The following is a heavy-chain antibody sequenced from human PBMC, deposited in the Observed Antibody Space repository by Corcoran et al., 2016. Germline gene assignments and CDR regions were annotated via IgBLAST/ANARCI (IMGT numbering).Heavy chain of an antibody. CDR1: GGTFSSYA. Sequence: QVQLVQSGAVVKKPGSLVNVSCTASGGTFSSYAISWVPQAPVQGLEWMGGIIPIFGTANYAQKFQGRVTITAHKSTSTASMELSSLRSEDTAVDDCARAAGGQAARDVYYYYGMDVWGQGTTVTVSS. J-gene: IGHJ6*02. V-gene: IGHV1-69*06. CDR3: ARAAGGQAARDVYYYYGMDV. D-gene: IGHD6-6*01. CDR2: IIPIFGTA.